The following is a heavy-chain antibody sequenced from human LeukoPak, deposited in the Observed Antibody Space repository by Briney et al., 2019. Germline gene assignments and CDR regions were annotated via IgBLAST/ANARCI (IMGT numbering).Heavy chain of an antibody. V-gene: IGHV3-7*03. J-gene: IGHJ4*02. CDR2: IKQDGSEK. CDR3: ARDHWALTGYYFDY. CDR1: GFTFSSYW. D-gene: IGHD3-9*01. Sequence: GGSLRLSCAASGFTFSSYWMSWVRQAPGKGLEWVANIKQDGSEKYYVDSVKGRFTISGDNAKNSLYLQMNSLRAEDTAVYYCARDHWALTGYYFDYWGQGTLVTVSS.